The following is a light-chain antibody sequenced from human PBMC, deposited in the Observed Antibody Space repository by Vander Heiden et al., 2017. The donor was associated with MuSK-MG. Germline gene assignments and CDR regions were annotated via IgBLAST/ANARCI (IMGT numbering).Light chain of an antibody. CDR2: DVS. V-gene: IGLV2-14*03. J-gene: IGLJ2*01. CDR3: SSYTSSSTQV. Sequence: QSALTQPASVSGSPGQSITISCTGTNSDIGRYDYVPWYQQHPGKVPKLMVYDVSLRPSGVSNRFSGSKSGNTASLTISGLQPEDEADYYCSSYTSSSTQVFGGGTKLTVL. CDR1: NSDIGRYDY.